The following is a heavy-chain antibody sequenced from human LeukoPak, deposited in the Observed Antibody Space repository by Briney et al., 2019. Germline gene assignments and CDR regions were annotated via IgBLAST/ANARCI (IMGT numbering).Heavy chain of an antibody. V-gene: IGHV3-53*01. Sequence: GGSLRLSCAASGFTVSSNYMSWVRQAPGKGLEWVSVIYSGGSTYYADSVKGRFTISRDNSKNTLYLQMNSLRAEDTAVYYCVRDRRAVAGSPVHVYYGMDVWGQGTTVTVSS. J-gene: IGHJ6*02. CDR1: GFTVSSNY. CDR2: IYSGGST. D-gene: IGHD6-19*01. CDR3: VRDRRAVAGSPVHVYYGMDV.